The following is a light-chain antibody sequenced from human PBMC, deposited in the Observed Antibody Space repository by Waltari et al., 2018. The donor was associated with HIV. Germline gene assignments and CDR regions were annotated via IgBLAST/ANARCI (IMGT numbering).Light chain of an antibody. V-gene: IGKV3-15*01. CDR2: GAS. CDR3: QQYYNWPPLT. J-gene: IGKJ4*01. CDR1: QSVSSN. Sequence: PATLSAFPGDRATLSCRASQSVSSNLAWYQQKPGQAPSPLIYGASTRATGIPARFSGSGSGTEFTLTISSLQSEDFAVYYCQQYYNWPPLTFGGGTKVEI.